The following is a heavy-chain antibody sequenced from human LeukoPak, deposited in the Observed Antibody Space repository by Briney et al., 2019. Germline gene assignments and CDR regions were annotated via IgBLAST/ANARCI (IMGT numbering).Heavy chain of an antibody. D-gene: IGHD1-14*01. CDR2: INPNSGGT. Sequence: ASVKVSCKASGSAFTAYFMHWVRQAPGQGLEWMGWINPNSGGTNYAQKFQGRVTMTRDTSISTAYMELSRLRSDDTAVYYCARDQTTGSYIDYWGQGTLVTVSS. V-gene: IGHV1-2*02. CDR3: ARDQTTGSYIDY. CDR1: GSAFTAYF. J-gene: IGHJ4*02.